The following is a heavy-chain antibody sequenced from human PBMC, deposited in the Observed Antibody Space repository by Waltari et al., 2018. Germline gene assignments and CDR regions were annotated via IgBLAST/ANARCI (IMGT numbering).Heavy chain of an antibody. Sequence: EVQVVESGGGLVKPGGSLRVSCAASGFTFSNAWINWVRQAPGKGLEWGGRSKTKGEGGTTDYAAPVKGRFTISRDDSSNMAYLQMKSLRTEDTAIYYCTPKTNFWGQGTLVTVSS. V-gene: IGHV3-15*01. CDR1: GFTFSNAW. CDR2: SKTKGEGGTT. J-gene: IGHJ4*02. CDR3: TPKTNF.